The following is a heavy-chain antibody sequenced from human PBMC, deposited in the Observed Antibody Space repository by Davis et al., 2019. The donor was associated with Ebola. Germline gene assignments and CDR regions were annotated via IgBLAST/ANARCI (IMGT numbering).Heavy chain of an antibody. CDR2: ISGSGGST. J-gene: IGHJ4*02. Sequence: PGGSLRLSCAASGFTFSSYAMSWVRQAPGKGLEWVSAISGSGGSTYYADSVKGRFTISRDNSKNTLYLQMNSLRAEDTAVYYCAKAPENYYDSRYYFDYWGQGTLVTVSS. V-gene: IGHV3-23*01. D-gene: IGHD3-22*01. CDR1: GFTFSSYA. CDR3: AKAPENYYDSRYYFDY.